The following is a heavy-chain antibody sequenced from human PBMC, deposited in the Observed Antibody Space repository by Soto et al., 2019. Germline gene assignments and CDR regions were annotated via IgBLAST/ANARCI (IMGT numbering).Heavy chain of an antibody. Sequence: SETLSLTCTVSDGSISSYYWRWVRQPAGKGLEWIGRIYTSGSTNYNPSLKSRVTMSVDTSKNQFSLKLSSVTAADTAVYYCARDTGYCSSTSCSYWGQGTLVTVSS. CDR2: IYTSGST. V-gene: IGHV4-4*07. CDR1: DGSISSYY. D-gene: IGHD2-2*01. J-gene: IGHJ4*02. CDR3: ARDTGYCSSTSCSY.